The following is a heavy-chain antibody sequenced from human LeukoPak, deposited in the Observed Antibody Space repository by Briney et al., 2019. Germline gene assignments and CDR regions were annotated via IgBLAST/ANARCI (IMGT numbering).Heavy chain of an antibody. D-gene: IGHD3-10*01. J-gene: IGHJ4*02. CDR1: GFTFSDYY. V-gene: IGHV3-11*04. Sequence: GGSLRLSCAASGFTFSDYYMSWIRQAPGKGLEWVSYIISSVSTIYYAESVKGRFTISRDNAKNALYLQMNSLRAEDTAVYYCARGINYYGSWCPSHYFDYWGQGTLVTVSS. CDR3: ARGINYYGSWCPSHYFDY. CDR2: IISSVSTI.